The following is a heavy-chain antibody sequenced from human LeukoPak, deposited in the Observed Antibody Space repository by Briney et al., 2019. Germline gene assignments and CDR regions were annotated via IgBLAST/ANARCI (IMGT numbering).Heavy chain of an antibody. Sequence: PGGSPRLSCAASGFIFDDYGMSWVRQAPGKGLEWVSGINWNGGSTGYADSVKGRFTISRDNAKNSLYLQMNSLRAEDTALYYCARRMYYYDSRGYTYYFDNWGQGTLVTVSS. CDR1: GFIFDDYG. CDR3: ARRMYYYDSRGYTYYFDN. CDR2: INWNGGST. J-gene: IGHJ4*02. V-gene: IGHV3-20*04. D-gene: IGHD3-22*01.